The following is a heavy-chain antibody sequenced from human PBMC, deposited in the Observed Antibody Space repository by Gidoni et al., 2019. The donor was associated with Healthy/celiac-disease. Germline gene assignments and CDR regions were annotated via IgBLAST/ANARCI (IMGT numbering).Heavy chain of an antibody. Sequence: QVQLVESGGGVVQPGRSLRLSCAASGFTFSSYAMHWVRQAPGKGLEWVAVISYDGSNKYYADAVKGRVTISRDNSKNTLYLQMNSLRAEDTAVYYCARGSQWLVLDYWGQGTLVTVSS. D-gene: IGHD6-19*01. CDR2: ISYDGSNK. J-gene: IGHJ4*02. CDR1: GFTFSSYA. CDR3: ARGSQWLVLDY. V-gene: IGHV3-30-3*01.